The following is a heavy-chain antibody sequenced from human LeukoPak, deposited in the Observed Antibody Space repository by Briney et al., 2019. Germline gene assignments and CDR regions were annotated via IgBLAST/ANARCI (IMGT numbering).Heavy chain of an antibody. J-gene: IGHJ4*02. CDR1: GFTFSNYY. Sequence: GGSLRLSCAASGFTFSNYYMRWIRQAPGKGLEWVANINEDGSNKWHLGSVKGRFTVSRDNARNSLYLQMNSLRAEDTAVYYCTRVIVAVPGYFDYFDFWGQGALVTVS. CDR3: TRVIVAVPGYFDYFDF. D-gene: IGHD6-19*01. CDR2: INEDGSNK. V-gene: IGHV3-7*01.